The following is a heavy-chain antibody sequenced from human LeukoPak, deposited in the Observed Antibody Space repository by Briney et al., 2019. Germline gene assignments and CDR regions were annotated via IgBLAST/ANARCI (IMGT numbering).Heavy chain of an antibody. CDR3: ARPSSYYYYMDV. Sequence: SETLSLTCTVSGGSISSSSYYWGWIRQPPGKGLEWIGSIYYSGSTYYNPSLKSRVTISVDTSKNQFSLKLSSVTAADTAVYYCARPSSYYYYMDVWGKGTTVTVSS. CDR1: GGSISSSSYY. CDR2: IYYSGST. J-gene: IGHJ6*03. V-gene: IGHV4-39*07.